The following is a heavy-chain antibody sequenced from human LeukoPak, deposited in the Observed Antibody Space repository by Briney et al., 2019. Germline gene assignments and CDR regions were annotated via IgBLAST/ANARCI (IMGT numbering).Heavy chain of an antibody. CDR2: INHSGST. Sequence: SETLSLTCAVYGGSFSGYYWSWIRQPPGKGLEWIGVINHSGSTNYNPSLKSRVTISVDTSKNQFSLKLSSVTAADTAVYYCARGRRWLQFRYFDYWGQGTLVTVSS. CDR1: GGSFSGYY. CDR3: ARGRRWLQFRYFDY. D-gene: IGHD5-24*01. V-gene: IGHV4-34*01. J-gene: IGHJ4*02.